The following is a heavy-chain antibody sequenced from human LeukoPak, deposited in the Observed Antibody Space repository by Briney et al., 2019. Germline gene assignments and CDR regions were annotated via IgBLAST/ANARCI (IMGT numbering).Heavy chain of an antibody. Sequence: GGSLRLSCAASGFTFSNAWMSWVRQAPGKGLEWVSAISGSGGSTYYADSVKGRFTISRDSSKSTLYLQMNSLRAEDTAVYYCAKDKPGWYGRYYYGMDVWGQGTTVTVSS. CDR3: AKDKPGWYGRYYYGMDV. CDR1: GFTFSNAW. CDR2: ISGSGGST. V-gene: IGHV3-23*01. J-gene: IGHJ6*02. D-gene: IGHD6-19*01.